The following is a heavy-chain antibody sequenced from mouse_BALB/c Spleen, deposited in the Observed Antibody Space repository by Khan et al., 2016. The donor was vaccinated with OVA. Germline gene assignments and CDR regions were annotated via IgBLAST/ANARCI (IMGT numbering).Heavy chain of an antibody. CDR3: ARNGDYVHWYFDV. CDR1: GFSLTSYG. V-gene: IGHV2-2*02. CDR2: IWSGGST. D-gene: IGHD2-13*01. J-gene: IGHJ1*01. Sequence: QVQLKQSGPGLVQPSQSLSITCTVSGFSLTSYGVHWVRQSPGKGLEWLGVIWSGGSTDYNAAFISRLSISKDNSKSQVFFKMNSLQPNDTAIDYCARNGDYVHWYFDVWGAGTTVTVSS.